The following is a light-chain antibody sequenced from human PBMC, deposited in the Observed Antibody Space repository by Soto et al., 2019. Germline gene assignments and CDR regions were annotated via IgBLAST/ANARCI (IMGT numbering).Light chain of an antibody. CDR3: QSYDSSLGGSYV. CDR2: GNS. J-gene: IGLJ1*01. CDR1: SSNIGAGYD. V-gene: IGLV1-40*01. Sequence: QSVLTQPPSVSGAPGQRVTISCTGSSSNIGAGYDVHWYQQLPGTAPKLLIYGNSNRPSGVPDRFSGSKSGTSASLAITGLQAEDEADYYCQSYDSSLGGSYVFRTGTKVTVL.